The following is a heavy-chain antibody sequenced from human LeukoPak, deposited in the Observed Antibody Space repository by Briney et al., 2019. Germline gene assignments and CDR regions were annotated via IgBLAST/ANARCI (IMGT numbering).Heavy chain of an antibody. Sequence: SVKVSCTASGYTFTSYDINWVRQATGQGIEWMGGIIPIFGTANYAQKFQGRVTITADESTSTAYMELSSLRSEDTAVYYCARRRIRFGELLYGSWFDPWGQGTLVTVSS. CDR3: ARRRIRFGELLYGSWFDP. CDR1: GYTFTSYD. D-gene: IGHD3-10*01. V-gene: IGHV1-69*13. J-gene: IGHJ5*02. CDR2: IIPIFGTA.